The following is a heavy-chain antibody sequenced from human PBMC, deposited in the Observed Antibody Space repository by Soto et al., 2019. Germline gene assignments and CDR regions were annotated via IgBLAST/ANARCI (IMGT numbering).Heavy chain of an antibody. V-gene: IGHV4-59*01. CDR1: NGSIGSYY. D-gene: IGHD6-13*01. J-gene: IGHJ5*02. Sequence: SETLSLTCTISNGSIGSYYWTWIRQPPGKGLEWIGHIYYSGSTNYNPSLKSRLTLSLDTSKNQFSLKLTSVTAADTAVYYCARVGRLITAAGLLDAWGQGTLVTVS. CDR3: ARVGRLITAAGLLDA. CDR2: IYYSGST.